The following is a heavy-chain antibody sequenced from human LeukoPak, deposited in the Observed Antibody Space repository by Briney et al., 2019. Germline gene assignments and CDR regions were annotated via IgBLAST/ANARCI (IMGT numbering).Heavy chain of an antibody. CDR1: GGTFSSYA. D-gene: IGHD3-16*01. CDR3: AREFSNDYVWGSYDY. V-gene: IGHV1-69*04. J-gene: IGHJ4*02. CDR2: IIPILGIA. Sequence: ASVKVSCKASGGTFSSYAISWVRQAPGQGLEWMGRIIPILGIANYAQKFQGRVTITADKSTSTAYMELSSLRSEDTAVYYCAREFSNDYVWGSYDYWGQGTLVIVSS.